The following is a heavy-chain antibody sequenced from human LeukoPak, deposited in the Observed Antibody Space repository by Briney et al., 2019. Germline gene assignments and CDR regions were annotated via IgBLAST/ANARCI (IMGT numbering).Heavy chain of an antibody. CDR3: ARDRDCSSTSCYYFSSWFDP. CDR1: GGSISSYY. V-gene: IGHV4-4*07. CDR2: IYTSGST. Sequence: SETLSLTCTVSGGSISSYYWSWIRQPAGKGLEWIGRIYTSGSTNYNPSLKSRVTMSVDTSKNQFSLKLSSVTAADTAVYYCARDRDCSSTSCYYFSSWFDPWGQRTLVTVSS. J-gene: IGHJ5*02. D-gene: IGHD2-2*01.